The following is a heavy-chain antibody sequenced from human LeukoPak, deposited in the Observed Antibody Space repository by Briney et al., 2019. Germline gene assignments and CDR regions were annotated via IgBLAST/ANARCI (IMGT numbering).Heavy chain of an antibody. V-gene: IGHV3-30*04. CDR1: GFTFTSYA. CDR2: ISYDGSNK. Sequence: GGSLRLSCAASGFTFTSYAMHWVRQAPGEGLEWVAVISYDGSNKYYADSVKGRFTISRDNSKNTLYLQMNSLRPEDTAVYYCASEKVTGFDYWGQGTLVTVSS. J-gene: IGHJ4*02. CDR3: ASEKVTGFDY. D-gene: IGHD2-21*02.